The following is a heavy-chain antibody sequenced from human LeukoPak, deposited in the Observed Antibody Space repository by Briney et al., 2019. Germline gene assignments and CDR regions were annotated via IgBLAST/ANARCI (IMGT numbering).Heavy chain of an antibody. CDR1: GFSLSTSGVG. J-gene: IGHJ6*03. CDR3: ARNDFWSGYYRNYYYYYMDV. D-gene: IGHD3-3*01. CDR2: IYWKDDK. V-gene: IGHV2-5*01. Sequence: SGPTLVNPTQTLTLTCTFSGFSLSTSGVGLGWILHPPGKALDGLALIYWKDDKRYSPSLKSRLTITKDTSKNQVVLTMTNMHPVDTATYYCARNDFWSGYYRNYYYYYMDVWGKGTTVTVSS.